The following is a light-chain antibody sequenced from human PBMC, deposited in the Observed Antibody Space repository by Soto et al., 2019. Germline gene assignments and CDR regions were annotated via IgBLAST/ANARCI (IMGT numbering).Light chain of an antibody. CDR2: GAS. Sequence: EIVLTPSPGTLSLSPGERATLSCRASQSVSSSYLVWYQQKPGQAPRLLIYGASSRATGIPDRFRGSGSGTDFTLTISRLEPEDFAVYYCQQYGSSPPWTFGQGTKVEIK. J-gene: IGKJ1*01. V-gene: IGKV3-20*01. CDR3: QQYGSSPPWT. CDR1: QSVSSSY.